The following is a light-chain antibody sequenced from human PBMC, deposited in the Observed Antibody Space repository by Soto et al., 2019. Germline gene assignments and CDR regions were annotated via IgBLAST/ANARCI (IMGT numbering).Light chain of an antibody. CDR2: DAS. V-gene: IGKV3-11*01. Sequence: EIVLTKSPATLSLSPGEGATLSCRASQSVSSYLAWYQQKPGQAPRLLIYDASNRATGIPARFSGSGSGTDFTLTISSLEPEDFAVYYCQQRSNWPLTFGGGTKVDI. J-gene: IGKJ4*01. CDR3: QQRSNWPLT. CDR1: QSVSSY.